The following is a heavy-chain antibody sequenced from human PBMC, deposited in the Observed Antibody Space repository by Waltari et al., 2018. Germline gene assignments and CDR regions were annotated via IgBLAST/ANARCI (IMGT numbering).Heavy chain of an antibody. Sequence: QVQLVQSGSELKKPGASVKVSCKASGYYFTDYAMNWVRQAPGQGLEWMGWINTNKGNPTYAQGFAGRFVFSLDTSVSTAYLQISSLKAEDTALYYCARGGYNYDFWSGHKVGDYWGLGTLVTVSS. CDR2: INTNKGNP. V-gene: IGHV7-4-1*02. CDR1: GYYFTDYA. D-gene: IGHD3-3*01. J-gene: IGHJ4*02. CDR3: ARGGYNYDFWSGHKVGDY.